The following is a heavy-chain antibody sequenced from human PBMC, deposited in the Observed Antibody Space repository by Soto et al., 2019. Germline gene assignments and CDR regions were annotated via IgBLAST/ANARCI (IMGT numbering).Heavy chain of an antibody. CDR2: ISAYNGNT. J-gene: IGHJ4*02. V-gene: IGHV1-18*01. D-gene: IGHD3-16*01. CDR1: GYTFTNFG. Sequence: QVQLVQSGAEVKKPGASVKVSCKASGYTFTNFGISWVRQAPGQGLEWMGWISAYNGNTNYAQNFQGRVTMTTDTSTSPEYMEQRSLRSHDTDVYYCARGGTPLDYWGQGTLVTVSS. CDR3: ARGGTPLDY.